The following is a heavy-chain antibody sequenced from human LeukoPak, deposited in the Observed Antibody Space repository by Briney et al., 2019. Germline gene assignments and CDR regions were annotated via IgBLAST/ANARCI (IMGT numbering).Heavy chain of an antibody. CDR3: ARRAARGSSSSKEYYFDY. D-gene: IGHD6-6*01. CDR2: IYPGDSDT. CDR1: GYSFTSYW. J-gene: IGHJ4*02. Sequence: GESLQISCKGSGYSFTSYWIGWVRQMPGKGLEWMGIIYPGDSDTRYSPSFQGQVTISADKSISTAYLQWSSLKASDTAMYYCARRAARGSSSSKEYYFDYWGQGTLVTVSS. V-gene: IGHV5-51*01.